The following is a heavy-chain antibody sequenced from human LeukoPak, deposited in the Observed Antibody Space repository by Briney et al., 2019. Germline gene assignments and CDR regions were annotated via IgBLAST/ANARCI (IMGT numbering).Heavy chain of an antibody. Sequence: GASVKVSCKASGYTFTSYYMHWVRQAPGQGLEWMGITNPSGGSTSYAQKFQGRVTMTRDTSTSTVYMELSSLRSEDTAVYYCARVSGSYQGFDYWGQGTLVTVSS. CDR3: ARVSGSYQGFDY. J-gene: IGHJ4*02. D-gene: IGHD1-26*01. CDR1: GYTFTSYY. V-gene: IGHV1-46*01. CDR2: TNPSGGST.